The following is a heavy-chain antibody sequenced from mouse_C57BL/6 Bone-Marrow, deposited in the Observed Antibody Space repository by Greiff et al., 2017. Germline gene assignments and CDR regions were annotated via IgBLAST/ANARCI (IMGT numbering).Heavy chain of an antibody. J-gene: IGHJ1*03. D-gene: IGHD1-1*02. CDR1: GYTFTSYW. V-gene: IGHV1-64*01. Sequence: QVQLQQPGAELVKPGASVKLSCKASGYTFTSYWMHWVKQRPGQGLEWIGMIHPNSGSTNYNEKFKSKATLTVDKSSNTAYMQLSSLTTEDSAIYYCARKGLWYWYFDVWGTGTTVTVSS. CDR3: ARKGLWYWYFDV. CDR2: IHPNSGST.